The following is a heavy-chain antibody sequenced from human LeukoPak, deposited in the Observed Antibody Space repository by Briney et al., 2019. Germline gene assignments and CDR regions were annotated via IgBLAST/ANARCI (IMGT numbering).Heavy chain of an antibody. J-gene: IGHJ4*02. CDR2: IYYSGST. CDR1: GGSISSSSYY. CDR3: ARLGSYYAGGY. V-gene: IGHV4-39*01. Sequence: SETLSLTCTVSGGSISSSSYYWGWIRQPPGKGLEWIGSIYYSGSTYYNPSLKSRVTISVDTSKNQFSLKLSSVTAADTAVYYCARLGSYYAGGYWGQGTLVTVSS. D-gene: IGHD1-26*01.